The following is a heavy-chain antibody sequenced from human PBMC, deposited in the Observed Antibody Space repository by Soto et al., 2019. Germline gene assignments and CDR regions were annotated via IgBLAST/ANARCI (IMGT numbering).Heavy chain of an antibody. Sequence: GGSLRLSCAASGFTFSSYAMSWVRQAPGKGLEWVSAISGSGGSTYYADSVKGRFTISRDNSKNTLYLQMNSLRAEDAAVYYCAKDAVAETFAPNWFDPWGQGTLVTVSS. CDR2: ISGSGGST. J-gene: IGHJ5*02. D-gene: IGHD6-19*01. V-gene: IGHV3-23*01. CDR3: AKDAVAETFAPNWFDP. CDR1: GFTFSSYA.